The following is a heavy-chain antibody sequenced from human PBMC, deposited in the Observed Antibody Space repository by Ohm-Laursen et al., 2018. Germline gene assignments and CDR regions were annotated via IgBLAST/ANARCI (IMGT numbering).Heavy chain of an antibody. Sequence: SLRLSCAASGFTVSSNYMSWVRQAPGKGLEWVSVIYSGGSTYYADSVKGRFTISRDNSKNTLYLQMNSLGAEDTAVYYCARGSLYSSSWYDKDDAFDIWGQGTMVTVSS. V-gene: IGHV3-66*01. J-gene: IGHJ3*02. CDR1: GFTVSSNY. CDR3: ARGSLYSSSWYDKDDAFDI. D-gene: IGHD6-13*01. CDR2: IYSGGST.